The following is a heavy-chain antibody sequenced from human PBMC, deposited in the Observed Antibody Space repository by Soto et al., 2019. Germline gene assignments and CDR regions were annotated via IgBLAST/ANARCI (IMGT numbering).Heavy chain of an antibody. CDR2: ISGSGST. V-gene: IGHV3-23*01. Sequence: EVQLLESGGGLVQPGGSLRLSCAASGFTVSSYAMSWVRQAPGKGLEWVSVISGSGSTYSADSVKGRFTISRDSSKNTVYLPMNSQRAEDTAVYYCAKALRFTFTTGYYMDVWGRGTTVTVSS. CDR1: GFTVSSYA. J-gene: IGHJ6*03. D-gene: IGHD3-16*01. CDR3: AKALRFTFTTGYYMDV.